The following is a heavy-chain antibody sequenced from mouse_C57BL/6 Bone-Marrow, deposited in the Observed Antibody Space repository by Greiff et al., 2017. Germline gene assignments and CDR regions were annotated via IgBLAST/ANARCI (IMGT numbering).Heavy chain of an antibody. J-gene: IGHJ1*03. CDR3: ARNYDYGSSYWYFDV. CDR1: GFSLTSYG. Sequence: VHLVESGPGLVQPSQSLSITCTVSGFSLTSYGVHWVRQSPGKGLEWLGVIWRGGSTDYNAAFISRLSISKDNSKSQVFFKMSSLQADDTAIYYCARNYDYGSSYWYFDVWGTGTTVTVSS. CDR2: IWRGGST. V-gene: IGHV2-2*01. D-gene: IGHD1-3*01.